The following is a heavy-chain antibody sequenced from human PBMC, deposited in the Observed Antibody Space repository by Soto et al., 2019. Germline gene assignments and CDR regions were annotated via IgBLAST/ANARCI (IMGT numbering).Heavy chain of an antibody. D-gene: IGHD6-13*01. V-gene: IGHV1-18*01. CDR2: ISAYNGNT. J-gene: IGHJ4*02. Sequence: QVQLVQSGAEVKKPGASVKVSCKASGYTFTSYGISWVRQAPGQGLEWMGWISAYNGNTNYAQKHQGRVPMTTDTSTSTAYLELRSLRSDDTAVYYCARDLPQQLVPSDFDYWGQGSLVTVSS. CDR1: GYTFTSYG. CDR3: ARDLPQQLVPSDFDY.